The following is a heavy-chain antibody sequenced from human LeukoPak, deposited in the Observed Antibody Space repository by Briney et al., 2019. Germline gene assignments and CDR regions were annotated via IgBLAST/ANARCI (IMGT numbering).Heavy chain of an antibody. Sequence: GRSLRLSCAASGFTFSSYAMHWVRQAPGKGLEWVAAISYDGSNKYYADSVKGRFTISRDNSKNTLYLQMNSLRAEDTAVYYCARDLNGYYYDSSGPGGYWGQGTLVTVSS. CDR1: GFTFSSYA. CDR2: ISYDGSNK. J-gene: IGHJ4*02. D-gene: IGHD3-22*01. CDR3: ARDLNGYYYDSSGPGGY. V-gene: IGHV3-30-3*01.